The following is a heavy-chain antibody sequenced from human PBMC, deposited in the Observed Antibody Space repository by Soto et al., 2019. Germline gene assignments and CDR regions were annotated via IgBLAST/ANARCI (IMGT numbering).Heavy chain of an antibody. D-gene: IGHD3-10*02. CDR2: INPSGVTI. Sequence: VASVKVSCKASGDTSTNYHVHWARQAPGQGLEWMGIINPSGVTISYAQKFQGRLTMTRDTSTSTVYMELTTLRSEDTAVYYCAREGVSMFFFDYWGQGTLVTVSS. V-gene: IGHV1-46*01. J-gene: IGHJ4*02. CDR1: GDTSTNYH. CDR3: AREGVSMFFFDY.